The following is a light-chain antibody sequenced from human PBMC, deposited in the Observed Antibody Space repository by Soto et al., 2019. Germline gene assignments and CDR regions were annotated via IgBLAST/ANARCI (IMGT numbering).Light chain of an antibody. CDR2: GAS. J-gene: IGKJ1*01. CDR3: QQDGSSPWT. CDR1: QSVRHK. V-gene: IGKV3-20*01. Sequence: IVMTQSPATLSVSPGEGVTLSCRASQSVRHKLAWYQQKPGQAPRLLIYGASIRATGIPDRFSGSGSGTVFTLTISRVEPEDFAVYYCQQDGSSPWTFDQGTKVEIK.